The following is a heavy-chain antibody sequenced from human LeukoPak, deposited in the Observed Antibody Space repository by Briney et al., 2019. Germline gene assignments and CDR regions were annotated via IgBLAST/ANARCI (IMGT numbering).Heavy chain of an antibody. D-gene: IGHD4-17*01. V-gene: IGHV3-21*01. Sequence: GRSLRLSCAASGFTFTSYSMNWVRQAPGKGLEWVSSISSSGNYIYYADSVKGRFTISRDNANNSLYLQMNSLRAEDTAVYYCARDLYGGYSVDYWGQGTLVTVSS. CDR3: ARDLYGGYSVDY. CDR1: GFTFTSYS. J-gene: IGHJ4*02. CDR2: ISSSGNYI.